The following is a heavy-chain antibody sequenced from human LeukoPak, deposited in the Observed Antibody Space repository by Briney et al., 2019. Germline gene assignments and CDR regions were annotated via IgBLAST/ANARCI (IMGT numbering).Heavy chain of an antibody. CDR1: GGSFSGYY. V-gene: IGHV4-34*01. Sequence: SETLSLTCAVCGGSFSGYYWSWIRQPPGKGLEWIGEINHSGSTNYNPSLKSRVTISVDTSKNQFSLKLSSVTAADTAVYYCARGPWYYFDYWGQGTQVTVSS. CDR2: INHSGST. J-gene: IGHJ4*02. CDR3: ARGPWYYFDY.